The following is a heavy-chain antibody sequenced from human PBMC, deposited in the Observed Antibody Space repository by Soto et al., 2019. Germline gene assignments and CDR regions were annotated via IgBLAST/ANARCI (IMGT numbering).Heavy chain of an antibody. D-gene: IGHD3-22*01. CDR2: INWNSGIT. J-gene: IGHJ5*02. Sequence: EVHLVESGGGLVQPGRSLRLSCAASGFTFEDHAIHWIRQAPGKGLEWVSGINWNSGITGYADSVKGRFTISRDNANNSLHLEMNGLRTEDTALYYCARGRGALTVVSNWFDPWGQGTLVTVSS. CDR1: GFTFEDHA. CDR3: ARGRGALTVVSNWFDP. V-gene: IGHV3-9*01.